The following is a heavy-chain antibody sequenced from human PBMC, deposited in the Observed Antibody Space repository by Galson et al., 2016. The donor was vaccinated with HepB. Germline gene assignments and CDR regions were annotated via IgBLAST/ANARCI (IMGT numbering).Heavy chain of an antibody. CDR3: TIAYYSDGSGYSLPPHMDV. D-gene: IGHD3-22*01. V-gene: IGHV1-24*01. CDR1: GYTLTDLP. J-gene: IGHJ6*03. CDR2: FDPEDGKI. Sequence: SVKVSCKVSGYTLTDLPIHWVRQTPGKGLEWMGGFDPEDGKIILAQKFQGRVTMTQDTSTDTPFMELNNLRSADTAIYYCTIAYYSDGSGYSLPPHMDVWGTGTTVAVSS.